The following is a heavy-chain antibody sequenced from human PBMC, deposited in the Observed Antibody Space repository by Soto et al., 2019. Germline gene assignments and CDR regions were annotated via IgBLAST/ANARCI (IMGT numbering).Heavy chain of an antibody. Sequence: GASVKVSCKASGYTFTSYGISWVRQAPGQGLEWMGWISAYNGNTNYAQKLQGRVTMTTDTSTSTAYMELRSLRSDDTAVYYCARERGTRPAYYYYGMDVCGQGTTCTVSS. CDR2: ISAYNGNT. CDR3: ARERGTRPAYYYYGMDV. D-gene: IGHD3-10*01. CDR1: GYTFTSYG. V-gene: IGHV1-18*04. J-gene: IGHJ6*02.